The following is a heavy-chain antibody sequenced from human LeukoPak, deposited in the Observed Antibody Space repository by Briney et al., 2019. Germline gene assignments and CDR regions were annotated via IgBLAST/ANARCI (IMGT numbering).Heavy chain of an antibody. Sequence: PSETLSLTCTVSGGSISSYYWSRIRQPPGKGLEWIGYIYYSGSTNYNPSLKSRVTISVDTSKNQFSLKLSSVTAADTAVYYCARERAVTTYYYFDYWGQGTLVTVSS. CDR2: IYYSGST. CDR3: ARERAVTTYYYFDY. J-gene: IGHJ4*02. D-gene: IGHD4-17*01. CDR1: GGSISSYY. V-gene: IGHV4-59*01.